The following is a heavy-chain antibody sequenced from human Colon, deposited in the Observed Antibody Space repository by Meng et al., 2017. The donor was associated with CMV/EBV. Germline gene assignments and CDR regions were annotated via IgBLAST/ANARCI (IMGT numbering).Heavy chain of an antibody. J-gene: IGHJ4*02. Sequence: VESGGGLFQPGGSLSLSCAASGFTVNTYFMSWVRQAPGKGLEWVSIIYPDGRPFYADSVQGRFTISTDNSKNTLYLQMNSLRAEDTATYYCAKDEVPNNIDYWGQGTLVTVSS. V-gene: IGHV3-53*01. D-gene: IGHD1/OR15-1a*01. CDR2: IYPDGRP. CDR3: AKDEVPNNIDY. CDR1: GFTVNTYF.